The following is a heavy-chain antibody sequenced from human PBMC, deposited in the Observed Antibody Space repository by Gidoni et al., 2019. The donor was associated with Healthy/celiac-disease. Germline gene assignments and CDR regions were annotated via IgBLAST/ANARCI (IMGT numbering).Heavy chain of an antibody. D-gene: IGHD6-13*01. Sequence: QVQLVQSGAEVKKPGSSVKVSCKAPGGTFSSYTISWVRQAPGQGLAWMGRIIPILGIANYAQKFQGRVTITADKSTSTAYMELSSLRSEDTAVYYCARGGIAARTGMDVWGQGTTVTVSS. CDR3: ARGGIAARTGMDV. CDR2: IIPILGIA. J-gene: IGHJ6*02. CDR1: GGTFSSYT. V-gene: IGHV1-69*02.